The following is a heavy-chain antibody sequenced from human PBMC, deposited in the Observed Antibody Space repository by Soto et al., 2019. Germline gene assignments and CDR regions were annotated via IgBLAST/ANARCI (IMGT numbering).Heavy chain of an antibody. CDR3: AKEIAVAGDLDY. Sequence: YLRLSCVASGFAFSSYGIHWVRQAPGKGLEWVGVISSDGKTKYYADSVKGRFTISRDNSXXXLXXXMXSXXPEXTAVYYCAKEIAVAGDLDYWGHGTLVTVSS. CDR2: ISSDGKTK. CDR1: GFAFSSYG. V-gene: IGHV3-30*18. D-gene: IGHD6-19*01. J-gene: IGHJ4*01.